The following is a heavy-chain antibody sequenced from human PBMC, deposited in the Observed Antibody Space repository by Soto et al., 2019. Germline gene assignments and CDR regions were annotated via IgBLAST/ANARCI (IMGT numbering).Heavy chain of an antibody. CDR1: GDSVSSNSAA. Sequence: KQSPTLSLTCAISGDSVSSNSAAWNWIRQSPSRGLEWLGRTYYRSKWYNDYSVSVKSRITINPDTSKNHFSLQLNSVTPEDTAVYYCARDQDKITMVRGVRGKNYYYMDVWGKGTTVTVSS. J-gene: IGHJ6*03. V-gene: IGHV6-1*01. CDR2: TYYRSKWYN. CDR3: ARDQDKITMVRGVRGKNYYYMDV. D-gene: IGHD3-10*01.